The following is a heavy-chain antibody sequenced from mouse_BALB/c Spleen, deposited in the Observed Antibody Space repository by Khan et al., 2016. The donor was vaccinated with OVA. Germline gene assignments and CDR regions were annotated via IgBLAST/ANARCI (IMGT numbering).Heavy chain of an antibody. CDR2: TNPTNGRT. D-gene: IGHD1-3*01. Sequence: QVQLQQPGAELVKAGASVKMSCKASGYTFTSYWMHWVKQRPGQGLEWFAETNPTNGRTYYNEKFKSKATLTVDKSYSTAYMLLSGTTFEDSAVSYSARIKKKVSTYFAYWGQGTTLTVSS. CDR3: ARIKKKVSTYFAY. J-gene: IGHJ2*01. V-gene: IGHV1S81*02. CDR1: GYTFTSYW.